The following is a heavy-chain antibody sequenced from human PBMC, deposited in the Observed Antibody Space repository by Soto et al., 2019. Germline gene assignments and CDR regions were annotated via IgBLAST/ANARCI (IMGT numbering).Heavy chain of an antibody. J-gene: IGHJ6*02. Sequence: ASVKVSCKASGYTFTSYAMHWVRQAPGQRLEWMGWINAGNGNTKYSQKFQGRVTITRDTSASTAYMELSSLRSEDTAVYYCAVERLTNTGGYYGMDVWGQGTTVTVSS. CDR2: INAGNGNT. D-gene: IGHD3-22*01. CDR3: AVERLTNTGGYYGMDV. CDR1: GYTFTSYA. V-gene: IGHV1-3*01.